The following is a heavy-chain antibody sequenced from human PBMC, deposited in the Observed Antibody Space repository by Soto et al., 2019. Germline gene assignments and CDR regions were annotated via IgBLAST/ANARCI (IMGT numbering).Heavy chain of an antibody. CDR3: ARVNYYYDSSGYYLYFDY. V-gene: IGHV4-30-4*01. CDR1: GGSISSGDYY. D-gene: IGHD3-22*01. J-gene: IGHJ4*02. Sequence: SETLSLTCTVSGGSISSGDYYWSWVRQPPGNGLEWIGYIYYSGSTYYNPSLKSRVTISVDTSKNQFSLKLSSVTAADTAVYYCARVNYYYDSSGYYLYFDYWGQGTLVTVSS. CDR2: IYYSGST.